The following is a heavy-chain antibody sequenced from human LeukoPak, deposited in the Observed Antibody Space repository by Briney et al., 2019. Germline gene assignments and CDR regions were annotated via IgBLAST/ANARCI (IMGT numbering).Heavy chain of an antibody. D-gene: IGHD4-23*01. CDR2: IIPIFGTA. CDR1: GGTFSSYA. V-gene: IGHV1-69*06. CDR3: ARDATVVTPNDAFDI. J-gene: IGHJ3*02. Sequence: SVKVSCKASGGTFSSYAISWVRQAPGQGLEWMGGIIPIFGTANYAQKFQGRVTITADKSTSTAYMELSSLRSEDTAVYYCARDATVVTPNDAFDIWGQGTMVTVSS.